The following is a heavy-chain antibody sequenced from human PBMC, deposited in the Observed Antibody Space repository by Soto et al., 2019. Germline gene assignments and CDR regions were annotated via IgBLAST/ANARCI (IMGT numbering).Heavy chain of an antibody. D-gene: IGHD6-19*01. V-gene: IGHV3-30-3*01. J-gene: IGHJ3*02. Sequence: QVQLVESGGGVVQPGRSLRLSCAASGFTFSSYAMHWVRQAPGKGLEWVAVISYDGSNKYYADSVKGRFTISRDNSKNTLYLQMNSLRAEDTAVYYCARGGGQWLAPPYDAFDIWGQGTMVTVSS. CDR3: ARGGGQWLAPPYDAFDI. CDR1: GFTFSSYA. CDR2: ISYDGSNK.